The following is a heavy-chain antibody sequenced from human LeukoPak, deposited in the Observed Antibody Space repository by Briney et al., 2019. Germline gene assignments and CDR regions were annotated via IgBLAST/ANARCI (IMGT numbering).Heavy chain of an antibody. V-gene: IGHV1-18*01. CDR2: ISAYNGNT. Sequence: ASLKVSCKASGYTFTSYGISWVRQAPGQGLEWMGWISAYNGNTNYAQKLQGRVTMTTDTSTSTAYMELRSLRSDDTAVYYCARENIVAGGGGFQHWGQGTLVTVSS. CDR3: ARENIVAGGGGFQH. J-gene: IGHJ1*01. D-gene: IGHD5-12*01. CDR1: GYTFTSYG.